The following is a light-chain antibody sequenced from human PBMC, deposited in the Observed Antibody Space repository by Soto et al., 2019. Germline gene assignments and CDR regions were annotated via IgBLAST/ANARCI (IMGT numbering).Light chain of an antibody. J-gene: IGKJ4*01. CDR3: HQYGSTPLT. V-gene: IGKV3-20*01. CDR1: QSVRSNY. Sequence: EIVLTQSPDTLSLSPGERATLSCRASQSVRSNYLAWYQQKPGQAPRFLIYDASSRATGIPDRFSGSGSGTDFTLTISRLVPEDFAVYYCHQYGSTPLTFGGGTKVDI. CDR2: DAS.